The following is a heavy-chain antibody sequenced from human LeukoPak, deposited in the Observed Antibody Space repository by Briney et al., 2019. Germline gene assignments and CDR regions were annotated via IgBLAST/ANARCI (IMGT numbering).Heavy chain of an antibody. CDR1: GYTFTTYY. J-gene: IGHJ5*02. CDR3: ARGPRSSGWIEDP. V-gene: IGHV1-46*01. CDR2: LNPSGGST. D-gene: IGHD6-19*01. Sequence: ASVKVSCKASGYTFTTYYMHWVRQAPGQGLEWMGILNPSGGSTSNAQKFQGRVTMTRDTSTSTVYMELSSLRSEDTAVYYCARGPRSSGWIEDPWGQGTLVTVSS.